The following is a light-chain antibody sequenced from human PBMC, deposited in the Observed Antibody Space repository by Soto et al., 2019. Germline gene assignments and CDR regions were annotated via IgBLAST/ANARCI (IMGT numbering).Light chain of an antibody. CDR3: QQHNDWPT. CDR2: GAS. CDR1: QSVSSSY. Sequence: EIVLTQSPGTLSLSPGERATLSCRASQSVSSSYLAWYQQKPGQAPRLLIYGASSRATGIPDRFSGSGSGTDFTLTISSVESEDFAIYYCQQHNDWPTFGQGTRLEIK. V-gene: IGKV3D-20*02. J-gene: IGKJ5*01.